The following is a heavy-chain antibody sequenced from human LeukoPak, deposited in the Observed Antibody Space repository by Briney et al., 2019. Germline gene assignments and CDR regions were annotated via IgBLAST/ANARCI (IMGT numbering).Heavy chain of an antibody. CDR3: ARDVGWTDY. V-gene: IGHV3-30*02. Sequence: GGSLRLSCAASGFTFSSSAMHWVRQAPGKGLEWVAFIRYDGSTKYYADSVKGRFTISRDNSTNTLYLQMNSLRAEDTAVYYCARDVGWTDYWGQGTLVTVSS. CDR1: GFTFSSSA. J-gene: IGHJ4*02. CDR2: IRYDGSTK. D-gene: IGHD6-19*01.